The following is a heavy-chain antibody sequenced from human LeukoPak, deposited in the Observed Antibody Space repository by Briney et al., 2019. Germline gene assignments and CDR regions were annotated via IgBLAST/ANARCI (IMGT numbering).Heavy chain of an antibody. CDR3: ARRSISGNSWDYFDY. CDR1: GGSISSSSYY. D-gene: IGHD4-23*01. Sequence: PSETLSLTCTVSGGSISSSSYYWGWIRQPPGKGLEWIGSIYYSVGTYYNPSLKSRVTISVDTSKNQFSPKLNSVTAADTAVYYCARRSISGNSWDYFDYWGQGTLVTVSS. J-gene: IGHJ4*02. CDR2: IYYSVGT. V-gene: IGHV4-39*01.